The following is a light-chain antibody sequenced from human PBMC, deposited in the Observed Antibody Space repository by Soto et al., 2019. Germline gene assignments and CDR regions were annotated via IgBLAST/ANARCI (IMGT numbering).Light chain of an antibody. Sequence: DIQVTQSASSLSASVGNRVTINCRASQSISSYLNWYQQKPGKAPKLMIYAASSLQSGVPSRFSGSGSGTDFTLTISSRQPAHFATYSCQQSYRTPKTFGQGTKVDI. CDR3: QQSYRTPKT. V-gene: IGKV1-39*01. CDR1: QSISSY. CDR2: AAS. J-gene: IGKJ1*01.